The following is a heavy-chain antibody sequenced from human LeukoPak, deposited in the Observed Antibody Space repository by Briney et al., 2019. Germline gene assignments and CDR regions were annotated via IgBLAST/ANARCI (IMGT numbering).Heavy chain of an antibody. Sequence: PSETLSLTCTVSGDSISSSNYLWGWIRQPPGKGLDWIVSLSSGGTTYYNGSLKSRVTVSVDTSKSQFSLKLNSVTAADTAVYYCVRHVSGTYYRFDYWGQGTLVTVSS. CDR1: GDSISSSNYL. J-gene: IGHJ4*02. V-gene: IGHV4-39*01. CDR3: VRHVSGTYYRFDY. CDR2: LSSGGTT. D-gene: IGHD1-26*01.